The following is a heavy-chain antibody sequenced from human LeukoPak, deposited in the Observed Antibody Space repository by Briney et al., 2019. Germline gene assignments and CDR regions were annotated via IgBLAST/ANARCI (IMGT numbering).Heavy chain of an antibody. Sequence: SQTLSLTCTVSGGSISSGGYYWSRIRQHPGKGLEWIGYIYYSGSTYYNPSLKSRVTISVDTSKNQFSLKLSSVTAADTAVYYCARDNDYGDYFGGLDYWGQGTLVTVSP. CDR1: GGSISSGGYY. V-gene: IGHV4-31*03. D-gene: IGHD4-17*01. CDR3: ARDNDYGDYFGGLDY. J-gene: IGHJ4*02. CDR2: IYYSGST.